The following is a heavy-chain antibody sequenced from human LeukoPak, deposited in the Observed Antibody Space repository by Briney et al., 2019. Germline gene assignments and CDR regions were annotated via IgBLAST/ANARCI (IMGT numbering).Heavy chain of an antibody. D-gene: IGHD4-17*01. J-gene: IGHJ4*02. Sequence: TLSLTCTVSGGSISSGSYYWNWIRQPAGKGLEWIGRIYTSGSTNYNPSLKSRVTISVDTSKNQFSLKLNSVTAADTAVYYCARGYYGDLDYWGQGTLVTVSS. CDR1: GGSISSGSYY. CDR2: IYTSGST. CDR3: ARGYYGDLDY. V-gene: IGHV4-61*02.